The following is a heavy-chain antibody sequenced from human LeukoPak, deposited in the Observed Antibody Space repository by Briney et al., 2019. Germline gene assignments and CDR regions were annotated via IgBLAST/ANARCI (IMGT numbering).Heavy chain of an antibody. Sequence: GGSLRLSCAASGFTVSSNYMSWVRQAAGKGLEWVSVIYSGGSTYYADSVKGRFTISRDNSKNTLYLQMNSLRAEDTAVYYCARDLYGDNWFDPWGQGTLVTVSS. J-gene: IGHJ5*02. V-gene: IGHV3-53*01. CDR2: IYSGGST. D-gene: IGHD2-8*01. CDR1: GFTVSSNY. CDR3: ARDLYGDNWFDP.